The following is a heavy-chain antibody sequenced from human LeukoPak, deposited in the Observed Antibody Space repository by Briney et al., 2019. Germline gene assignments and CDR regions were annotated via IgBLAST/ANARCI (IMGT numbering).Heavy chain of an antibody. J-gene: IGHJ4*02. CDR2: IWYSGST. CDR1: GSSTSFYY. Sequence: SETLPLTCTVSGSSTSFYYWSWIRQPPGKELEWIGYIWYSGSTEYNPSLKSRVSLSVDTSNNQVSLRLSSVTAADTAVYYCARGDNRGWYLFDSWGQGTLITVSS. V-gene: IGHV4-59*01. CDR3: ARGDNRGWYLFDS. D-gene: IGHD6-19*01.